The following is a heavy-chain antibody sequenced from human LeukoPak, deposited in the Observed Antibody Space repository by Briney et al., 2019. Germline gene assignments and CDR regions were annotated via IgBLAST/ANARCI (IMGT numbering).Heavy chain of an antibody. CDR2: IYYSGST. J-gene: IGHJ5*02. Sequence: SETLSLTCTVTGYTINSGYYWGWIRQPPGKGLEWIGYIYYSGSTYYNPSLKSRVTISVDTSKNQFSLKLSSVTAADTAVYYCARGPVYAILSWFDPWGQGTLVTVSS. CDR3: ARGPVYAILSWFDP. V-gene: IGHV4-38-2*02. CDR1: GYTINSGYY. D-gene: IGHD2-8*01.